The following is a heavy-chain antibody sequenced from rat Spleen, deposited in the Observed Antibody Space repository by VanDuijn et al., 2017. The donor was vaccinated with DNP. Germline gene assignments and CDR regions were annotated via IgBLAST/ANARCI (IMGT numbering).Heavy chain of an antibody. J-gene: IGHJ2*01. CDR3: GREIPPVDY. D-gene: IGHD1-4*01. Sequence: EVQLVETGGGLVQPGRSLKLSCVASGFTFSSYWMYWIRQAPGKGLEWVASINTDGGSTYYPDSVKGRFTISRDNAQNTLYLQMSKLGSEDTAIYYCGREIPPVDYWGRGVMVTVSS. V-gene: IGHV5-58*01. CDR1: GFTFSSYW. CDR2: INTDGGST.